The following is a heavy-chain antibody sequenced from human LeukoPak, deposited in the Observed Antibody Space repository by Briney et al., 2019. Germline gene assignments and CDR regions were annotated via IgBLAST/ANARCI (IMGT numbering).Heavy chain of an antibody. CDR1: GYTFTGYY. D-gene: IGHD3-9*01. Sequence: ASVKVSCKASGYTFTGYYMHWVRQAPGQGLEWMGWINPNSGGTNYAQKFQGRVTMTRDTSISTAYMELSRLRSDDTAVYYFARRDDILTGYYSHPFDYWGQGTLVTVSS. CDR2: INPNSGGT. V-gene: IGHV1-2*02. J-gene: IGHJ4*02. CDR3: ARRDDILTGYYSHPFDY.